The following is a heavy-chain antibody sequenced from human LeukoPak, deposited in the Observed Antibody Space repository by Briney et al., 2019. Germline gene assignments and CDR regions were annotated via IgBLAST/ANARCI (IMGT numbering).Heavy chain of an antibody. CDR2: ISSSSSYI. CDR1: GFTFGSYS. J-gene: IGHJ3*02. D-gene: IGHD3-22*01. Sequence: GGSLRLSCAASGFTFGSYSMNWVRQAPGKGLEWVSSISSSSSYIYYADSVKGRFTISRDNAKNSLYLQMNSLRAEDTAVYYCARERYYYDSSPLSEGNAFDIWGQGTMVTVSS. V-gene: IGHV3-21*01. CDR3: ARERYYYDSSPLSEGNAFDI.